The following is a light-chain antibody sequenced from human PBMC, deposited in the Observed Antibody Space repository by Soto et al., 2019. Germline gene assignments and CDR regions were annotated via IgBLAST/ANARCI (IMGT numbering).Light chain of an antibody. Sequence: DISLTQSPCFLSASGRDRFTSTCQASQTISSWLAWYQQKPGKAPKLLIYKASTLKSGVPSRFRGSGSGTELTLTISSMKPDDFATYYCQHYNSSSEAFGQGTKVDIK. V-gene: IGKV1-5*03. CDR1: QTISSW. J-gene: IGKJ1*01. CDR3: QHYNSSSEA. CDR2: KAS.